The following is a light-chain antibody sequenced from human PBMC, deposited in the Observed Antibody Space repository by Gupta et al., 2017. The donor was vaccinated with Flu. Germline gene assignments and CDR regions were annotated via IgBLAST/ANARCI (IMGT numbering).Light chain of an antibody. CDR2: EAS. CDR1: QGITVN. CDR3: QQRESYPLT. V-gene: IGKV1-9*01. Sequence: PSFLSASVGDRVTITCRASQGITVNLAWCQQKPGKAPKLLIHEASTLQSGVPSRFSGSGFGTEFTLTISSLQPEDFANYYCQQRESYPLTFGGGTKVEIK. J-gene: IGKJ4*01.